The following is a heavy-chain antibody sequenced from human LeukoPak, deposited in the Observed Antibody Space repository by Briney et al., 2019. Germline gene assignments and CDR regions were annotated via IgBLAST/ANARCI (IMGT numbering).Heavy chain of an antibody. CDR2: IIPILGIA. Sequence: SVKVSCKASGGTFSSYAISWVRQAPGQGLEWMGRIIPILGIANYAQKFQGRVTITADKSTSTAYMELSSLRAEDTAVYYCARDICSGGSCYHAWGQGTLVTVSS. CDR3: ARDICSGGSCYHA. D-gene: IGHD2-15*01. J-gene: IGHJ5*02. CDR1: GGTFSSYA. V-gene: IGHV1-69*04.